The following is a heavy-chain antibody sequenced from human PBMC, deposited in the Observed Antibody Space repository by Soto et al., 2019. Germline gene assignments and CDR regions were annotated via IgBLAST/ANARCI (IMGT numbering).Heavy chain of an antibody. CDR2: IYSGGRN. CDR1: GGSMSSFD. J-gene: IGHJ4*02. CDR3: ARGSSRWDY. D-gene: IGHD6-13*01. V-gene: IGHV4-4*07. Sequence: PSETLAVSCPSCGGSMSSFDWGGIRKPAGKGLEWIGRIYSGGRNNYNPSLKSRVTMSVDTSNNQFSLRLSSVTAADTAMYYCARGSSRWDYWGQGPLVTFYS.